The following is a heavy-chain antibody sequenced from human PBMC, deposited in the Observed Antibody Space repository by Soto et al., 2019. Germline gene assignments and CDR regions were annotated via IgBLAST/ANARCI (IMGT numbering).Heavy chain of an antibody. Sequence: GESLKISCKGSGYSFTSYWIGWVRQMPGKGLEWMGIIYPGDSDTRYSPSFQGQVTISADKSISTAYLQWSSLKASDTAMYYCARQGTEKHQVGYCSGGSCYSDYYYYGMDVWGQGTTVTVSS. J-gene: IGHJ6*02. V-gene: IGHV5-51*01. CDR3: ARQGTEKHQVGYCSGGSCYSDYYYYGMDV. D-gene: IGHD2-15*01. CDR1: GYSFTSYW. CDR2: IYPGDSDT.